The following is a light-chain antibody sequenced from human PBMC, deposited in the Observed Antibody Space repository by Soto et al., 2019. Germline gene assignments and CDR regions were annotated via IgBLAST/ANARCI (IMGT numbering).Light chain of an antibody. CDR1: FNDVGGYNY. V-gene: IGLV2-8*01. J-gene: IGLJ1*01. CDR2: EVS. CDR3: LSYADTAYV. Sequence: QSALTQPPSASGSPGQSVTISCTGTFNDVGGYNYVSWYQQYPGKVPKLMIYEVSERPSGVPDRFSGSKSGNTAFLTVSGLQAEDEADYYCLSYADTAYVFGTGTKLTVL.